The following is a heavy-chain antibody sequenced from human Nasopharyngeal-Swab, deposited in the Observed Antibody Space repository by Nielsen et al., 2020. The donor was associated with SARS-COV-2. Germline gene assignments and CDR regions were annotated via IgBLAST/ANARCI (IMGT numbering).Heavy chain of an antibody. CDR1: GGSFSGYY. J-gene: IGHJ6*02. D-gene: IGHD4-17*01. V-gene: IGHV4-34*01. CDR2: INHSGST. Sequence: SETLSLTCAVYGGSFSGYYWSWIRQPPGKGLEWIGEINHSGSTNYNPPLKSRVTISVDTSKNQFSLKLSSVTAADTAVYYCARAYGDYEDYYYYGMDVWGQGTTVTVSS. CDR3: ARAYGDYEDYYYYGMDV.